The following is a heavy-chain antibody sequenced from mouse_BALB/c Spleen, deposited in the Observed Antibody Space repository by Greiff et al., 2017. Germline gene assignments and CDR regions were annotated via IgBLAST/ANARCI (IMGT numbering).Heavy chain of an antibody. CDR3: ARGEMIRWYFDV. D-gene: IGHD1-1*01. Sequence: LVKPGASVKISCKASGYSFTGYYMHWVKQSHGKSLEWIGYISCYNGATSYNQKFKGKATFTVDTSSSTAYMQFNSLTSEDSAVYYCARGEMIRWYFDVWGAGTTVTVSS. CDR2: ISCYNGAT. CDR1: GYSFTGYY. J-gene: IGHJ1*01. V-gene: IGHV1S34*01.